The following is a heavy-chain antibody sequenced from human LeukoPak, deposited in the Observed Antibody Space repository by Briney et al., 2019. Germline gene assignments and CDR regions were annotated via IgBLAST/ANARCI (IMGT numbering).Heavy chain of an antibody. CDR1: GFTFSNDW. CDR3: ARDHAYRADY. Sequence: GGSLRLSCAASGFTFSNDWMCWVRQAPGKGLEWVANINQDESRKYYADSVKGRFTISRDNAKNSLYLQMSSLTAEDTAIYYCARDHAYRADYWGQGTLATVSS. V-gene: IGHV3-7*01. D-gene: IGHD2-2*01. CDR2: INQDESRK. J-gene: IGHJ4*02.